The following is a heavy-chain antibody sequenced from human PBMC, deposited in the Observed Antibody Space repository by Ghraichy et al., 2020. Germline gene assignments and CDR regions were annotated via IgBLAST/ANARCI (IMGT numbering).Heavy chain of an antibody. J-gene: IGHJ4*02. V-gene: IGHV3-30*04. CDR3: AREGSYCSNGVCLGALDY. CDR1: GFTFSDYA. CDR2: ISYDGRNK. D-gene: IGHD2-8*01. Sequence: PGGSLRLSCAASGFTFSDYAMHWVRQAPGKGLEWVALISYDGRNKYYADSVQGRFTISRDNSKSTVYLQMNSLRAEDTAVYYCAREGSYCSNGVCLGALDYWGQGTLVTVSS.